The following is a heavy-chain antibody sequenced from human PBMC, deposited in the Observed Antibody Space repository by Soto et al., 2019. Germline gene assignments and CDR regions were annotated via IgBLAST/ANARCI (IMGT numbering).Heavy chain of an antibody. V-gene: IGHV3-23*01. Sequence: TGGSLRLSCAASGFTFSSYAMSWVRQAPGKGLEWVSAISGSGGSTYYADSVKGRFTISRDNSKNTLYLQMNSLRAEDTAVYYCAKGSITMVRGSSALNWFDPWGQGTLVTVSS. CDR2: ISGSGGST. CDR3: AKGSITMVRGSSALNWFDP. J-gene: IGHJ5*02. D-gene: IGHD3-10*01. CDR1: GFTFSSYA.